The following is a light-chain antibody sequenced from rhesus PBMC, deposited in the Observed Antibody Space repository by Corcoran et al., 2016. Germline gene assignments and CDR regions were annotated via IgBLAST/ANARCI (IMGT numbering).Light chain of an antibody. Sequence: DIQMTQSPSSLSASVGDRVTITCRASQDISTYLAGTQQRPGKAPTLLSYAASPLQSGAPSRFIGSGSGTYFTLTITSLQPEDFATYFSPQPINHPLPFFVGTKVELK. CDR3: PQPINHPLP. CDR2: AAS. J-gene: IGKJ4*01. V-gene: IGKV1-25*01. CDR1: QDISTY.